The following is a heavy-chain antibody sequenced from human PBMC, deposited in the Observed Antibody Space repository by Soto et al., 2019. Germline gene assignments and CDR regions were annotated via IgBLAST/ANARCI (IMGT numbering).Heavy chain of an antibody. J-gene: IGHJ4*02. CDR1: GDTFSFYT. Sequence: QVQLVQSGAELKKPGSSVKVSCKASGDTFSFYTINWVRQAPGLGLEWMGRVNPILSMSNYAQKFQGRVTMHAAKSTSTAYMELRSLRSEDTAFYYCATSYGSGYRAFDYWGQGALVTVSS. D-gene: IGHD3-10*01. CDR2: VNPILSMS. V-gene: IGHV1-69*02. CDR3: ATSYGSGYRAFDY.